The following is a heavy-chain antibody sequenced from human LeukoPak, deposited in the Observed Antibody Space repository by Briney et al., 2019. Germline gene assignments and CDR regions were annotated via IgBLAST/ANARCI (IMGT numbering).Heavy chain of an antibody. CDR2: ISNNGNTI. CDR3: ARGLRRGFCSSASCSVFDY. J-gene: IGHJ4*02. CDR1: GFTFSNHE. Sequence: GESLRLSCAASGFTFSNHEMNWVRQAPGKGLEWVSYISNNGNTIYYADSVKGRFSISRDNAKNSLLLQLNSLSAEDTAIYYCARGLRRGFCSSASCSVFDYWGQGTLVTVSS. D-gene: IGHD2-2*01. V-gene: IGHV3-48*03.